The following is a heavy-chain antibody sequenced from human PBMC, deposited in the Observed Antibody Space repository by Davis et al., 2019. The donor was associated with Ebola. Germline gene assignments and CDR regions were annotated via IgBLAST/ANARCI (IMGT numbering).Heavy chain of an antibody. Sequence: ASVKVSCKGSGYTFTSYDINWVRPATGQGLEWMGWLNPNSGDTGYAQKFQGRLTMTRNTSISTAYMELSSLRSDDTAVYYCARDWNSSGWYYYWGQGTLVTVSS. V-gene: IGHV1-8*01. CDR2: LNPNSGDT. CDR1: GYTFTSYD. CDR3: ARDWNSSGWYYY. D-gene: IGHD6-19*01. J-gene: IGHJ4*02.